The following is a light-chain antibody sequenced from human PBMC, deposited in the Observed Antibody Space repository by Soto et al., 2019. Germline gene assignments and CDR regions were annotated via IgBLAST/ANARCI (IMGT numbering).Light chain of an antibody. J-gene: IGLJ1*01. CDR2: EVS. V-gene: IGLV2-14*01. CDR3: SSYTRSNTLV. CDR1: SSDVGGYKY. Sequence: QSALTQPASVSGSPGQSITISCTGTSSDVGGYKYVSWYQQLPGRAPNVMIYEVSSRPSGVSNRFSGSKSGNTASLTISGLQAEDESDYFCSSYTRSNTLVFGTGTKLTVL.